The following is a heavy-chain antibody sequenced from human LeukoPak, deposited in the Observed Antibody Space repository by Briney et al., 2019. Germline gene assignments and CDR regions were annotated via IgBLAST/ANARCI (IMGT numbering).Heavy chain of an antibody. Sequence: SETLSLTCTVSGGSISSGYYWGWIRQPPGKGLEWIGSIYHSGSTYYNPSLKSRVTISVDTSKNQFSLKLSSVTAADTAVYYCAYGGVVSTDAFDIWGQGTMVTVSS. J-gene: IGHJ3*02. CDR3: AYGGVVSTDAFDI. CDR1: GGSISSGYY. V-gene: IGHV4-38-2*02. CDR2: IYHSGST. D-gene: IGHD2-21*01.